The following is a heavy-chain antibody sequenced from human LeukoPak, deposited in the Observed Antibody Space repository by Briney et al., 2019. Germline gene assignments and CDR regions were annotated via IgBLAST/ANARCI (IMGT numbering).Heavy chain of an antibody. CDR1: GFTFSSYG. CDR3: AREDDSSGYSLDY. Sequence: GGSLRLSCAASGFTFSSYGMHWVRQAPGKGLEWVAVIWCDGSNKYYADSVKGRFTISRDNSKNTLYLQMNSLRAEDTAVYYCAREDDSSGYSLDYWGQGTLVTVSS. CDR2: IWCDGSNK. V-gene: IGHV3-33*01. D-gene: IGHD3-22*01. J-gene: IGHJ4*02.